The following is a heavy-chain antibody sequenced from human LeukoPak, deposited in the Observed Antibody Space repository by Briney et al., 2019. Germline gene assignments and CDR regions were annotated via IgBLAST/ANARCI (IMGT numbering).Heavy chain of an antibody. J-gene: IGHJ4*02. CDR2: IYYSGST. CDR3: ARRYCSGGSCYSSLDY. CDR1: GGSISSSTYY. D-gene: IGHD2-15*01. Sequence: VKLSETLSLTCTVSGGSISSSTYYWGWIRRPPGKGLEWTWYIYYSGSTNYNPSLKSRVTISVDTSKNQFSLKLSSATAADTAVYYCARRYCSGGSCYSSLDYWGQGSLVTVSS. V-gene: IGHV4-61*05.